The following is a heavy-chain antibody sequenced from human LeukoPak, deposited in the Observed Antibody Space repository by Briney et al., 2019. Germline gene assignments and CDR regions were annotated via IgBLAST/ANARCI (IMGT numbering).Heavy chain of an antibody. Sequence: GGTLRLSCAASGFTFSSYGMSWVRQAPGKGLEWVSAISGSGGSTYYADSVKGRFTISRDNAKKSLYLQMDSLRAEDTAVYYCARDGGDYGSGSYYAYWGQGTLVTVSS. V-gene: IGHV3-23*01. CDR3: ARDGGDYGSGSYYAY. CDR1: GFTFSSYG. D-gene: IGHD3-10*01. J-gene: IGHJ4*02. CDR2: ISGSGGST.